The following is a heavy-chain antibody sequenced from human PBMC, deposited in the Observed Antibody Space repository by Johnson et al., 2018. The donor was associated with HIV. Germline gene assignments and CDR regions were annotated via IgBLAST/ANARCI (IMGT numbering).Heavy chain of an antibody. CDR2: INADGSRT. CDR1: GLSFSNFG. V-gene: IGHV3-74*01. CDR3: VRDDYSFHF. D-gene: IGHD4/OR15-4a*01. Sequence: VHLVESGGGVVQPGKSLTLSCVGSGLSFSNFGIHWVRQAPGEGLVWVSRINADGSRTTYADSVKGRFTISRDNAKNTLYLEMNGLRADDTAVYYCVRDDYSFHFWGRGTSVTVSS. J-gene: IGHJ3*01.